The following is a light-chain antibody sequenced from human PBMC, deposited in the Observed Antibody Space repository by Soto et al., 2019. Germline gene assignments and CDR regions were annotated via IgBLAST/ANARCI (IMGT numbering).Light chain of an antibody. J-gene: IGKJ5*01. CDR1: HTIITY. CDR3: QQSYRTPIT. V-gene: IGKV1-39*01. Sequence: IQMTQSPSSLSASVGYRVTITCWTSHTIITYLNWYQHQPGKPPDVLIYAASNLQSGVPSRFSGSGSGTDFPLTISSLQPADSATYYCQQSYRTPITFGQGTRLEIK. CDR2: AAS.